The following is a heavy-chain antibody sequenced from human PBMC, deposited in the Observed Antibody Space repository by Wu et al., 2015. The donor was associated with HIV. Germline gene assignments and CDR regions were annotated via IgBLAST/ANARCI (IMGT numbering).Heavy chain of an antibody. CDR2: INPNRGGT. CDR3: ARLQSLSGFYSNADY. V-gene: IGHV1-2*02. CDR1: GYTFTDYY. J-gene: IGHJ4*02. D-gene: IGHD3-22*01. Sequence: QVQLLQSGAEVKKPGASVMVSCKASGYTFTDYYIHWIQQAPGLGLQWMGWINPNRGGTKYAQKFQGRVTMTRDTAVSTAYMELNSLRSDDTAVYYCARLQSLSGFYSNADYWGQGTLVTVSS.